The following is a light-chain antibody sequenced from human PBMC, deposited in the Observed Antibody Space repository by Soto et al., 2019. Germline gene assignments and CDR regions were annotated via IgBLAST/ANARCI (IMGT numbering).Light chain of an antibody. CDR3: SSYAGSNTVV. CDR2: EVS. J-gene: IGLJ2*01. CDR1: SSDVGGYKF. V-gene: IGLV2-8*01. Sequence: QYVLAQPPSASGSPGQSVTISCTGTSSDVGGYKFVSWYQHHPGKAPKLMIYEVSKRPSGVPDRFSGSKAGNTASLTVSGLQAGDEADYYCSSYAGSNTVVFGGGTKLTVL.